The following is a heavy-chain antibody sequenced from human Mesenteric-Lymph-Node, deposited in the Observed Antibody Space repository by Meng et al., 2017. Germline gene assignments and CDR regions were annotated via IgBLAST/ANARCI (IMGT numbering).Heavy chain of an antibody. J-gene: IGHJ4*02. CDR2: ISSSGSTI. CDR3: TRDYNDGSGRFDI. Sequence: GGSLRLSCAASGFTFSSYEMNWVRQAPGKGLEWVSYISSSGSTIYYADSVKGRFAISRDNSENTLFLQMSGLRADDTALYYCTRDYNDGSGRFDIWDQGTLVTVSS. V-gene: IGHV3-48*03. D-gene: IGHD3-22*01. CDR1: GFTFSSYE.